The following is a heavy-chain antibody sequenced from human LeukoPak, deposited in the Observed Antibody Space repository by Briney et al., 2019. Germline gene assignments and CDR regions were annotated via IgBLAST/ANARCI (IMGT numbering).Heavy chain of an antibody. CDR3: TTELWFGELPPFDY. D-gene: IGHD3-10*01. V-gene: IGHV3-15*01. CDR2: IKSKTDGGTT. Sequence: WVRQAPGKGLEWGGRIKSKTDGGTTDYAAPVKGRFTISRDDSKNTLYLQMNSLKTEDTAVYYCTTELWFGELPPFDYWGQGTPVTVSS. J-gene: IGHJ4*02.